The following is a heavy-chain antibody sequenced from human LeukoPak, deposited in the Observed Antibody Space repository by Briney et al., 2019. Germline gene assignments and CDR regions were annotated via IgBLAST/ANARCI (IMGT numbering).Heavy chain of an antibody. Sequence: ASVKVSCKASGYTFTSYGISWVRQAPGQGLEWMGWISAYNCNTNYAQKLQGRVTMTTDTSTSTAYMELRSLRSDDTAVYYCARGGPLRYFDWLFGGGDVEDYWGQGTLVTVSS. J-gene: IGHJ4*02. CDR2: ISAYNCNT. V-gene: IGHV1-18*01. CDR3: ARGGPLRYFDWLFGGGDVEDY. D-gene: IGHD3-9*01. CDR1: GYTFTSYG.